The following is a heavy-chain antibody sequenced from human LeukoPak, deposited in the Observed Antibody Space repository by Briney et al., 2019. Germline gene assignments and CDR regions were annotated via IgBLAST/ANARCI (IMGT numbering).Heavy chain of an antibody. Sequence: GGSLRLSCAASGFTFSTYGMSWVRQAPGKGLQWVSTIPSGGGTYYADSVEGRFTISRDNSKNTLYLQMNSLRAEDTAVYYCARELYYYGSGSAFDYWGQGTLVTVSS. J-gene: IGHJ4*02. V-gene: IGHV3-23*01. D-gene: IGHD3-10*01. CDR1: GFTFSTYG. CDR3: ARELYYYGSGSAFDY. CDR2: IPSGGGT.